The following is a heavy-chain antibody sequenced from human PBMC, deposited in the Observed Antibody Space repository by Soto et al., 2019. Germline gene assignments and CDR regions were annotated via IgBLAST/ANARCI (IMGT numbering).Heavy chain of an antibody. V-gene: IGHV4-34*01. CDR3: ARRYCSDSYCSYFDY. Sequence: PSETVSLTCAVYGGSVSGYFWSWIRQPPGKGLEWIGEINHSGTTSYSPSLDSRVTTSVDTSKNQFSLRLSSVTAADMAIYYCARRYCSDSYCSYFDYWGRGTLVTVSS. D-gene: IGHD2-15*01. J-gene: IGHJ4*02. CDR2: INHSGTT. CDR1: GGSVSGYF.